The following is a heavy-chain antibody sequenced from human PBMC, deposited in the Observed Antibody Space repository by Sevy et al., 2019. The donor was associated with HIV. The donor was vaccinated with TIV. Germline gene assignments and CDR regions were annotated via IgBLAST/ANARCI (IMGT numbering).Heavy chain of an antibody. Sequence: GGSLRLSCAASGFTFSSHAMSWVRQAPGKGLEWVSAISGSGGSTYYADSVKGRFTISRDNSKNTLYLQMNSLRAEDTAVYYCAKDPSLVVIIQGYFDYWGQGTLVTVSS. J-gene: IGHJ4*02. CDR1: GFTFSSHA. V-gene: IGHV3-23*01. D-gene: IGHD3-22*01. CDR2: ISGSGGST. CDR3: AKDPSLVVIIQGYFDY.